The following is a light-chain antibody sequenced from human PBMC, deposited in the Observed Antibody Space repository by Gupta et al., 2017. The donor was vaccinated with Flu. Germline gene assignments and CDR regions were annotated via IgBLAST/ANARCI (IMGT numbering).Light chain of an antibody. CDR3: SSYAGSPYV. Sequence: QSALTQPPSASGSPVQSVTIPCTGTSSDVGGYNYVSWYQQHPGKAPKLMIYEVSKRPSGVPDRFSGSKSGNTASLTVSGLQAEDEADYYCSSYAGSPYVFGTGTKVTVL. CDR1: SSDVGGYNY. CDR2: EVS. J-gene: IGLJ1*01. V-gene: IGLV2-8*01.